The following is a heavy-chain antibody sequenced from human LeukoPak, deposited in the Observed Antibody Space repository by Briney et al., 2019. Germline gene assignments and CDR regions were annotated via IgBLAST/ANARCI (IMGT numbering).Heavy chain of an antibody. Sequence: SETLSLTCTVSGGSISSYYWSWIRQPPGKGLEWTGYIYYSGSTNYNPSLRSQVTISVDTSKNQFSLKLSSVTAADTAVYYCARAGYSSSWSYFDYWGQGTLVTVSS. CDR1: GGSISSYY. CDR3: ARAGYSSSWSYFDY. J-gene: IGHJ4*02. V-gene: IGHV4-59*01. D-gene: IGHD6-13*01. CDR2: IYYSGST.